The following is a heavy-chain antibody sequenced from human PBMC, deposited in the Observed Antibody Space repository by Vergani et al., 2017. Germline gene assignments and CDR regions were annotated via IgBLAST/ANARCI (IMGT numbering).Heavy chain of an antibody. CDR1: GFTFSTYA. J-gene: IGHJ3*02. V-gene: IGHV3-23*01. CDR2: ISGSGGTT. CDR3: AKGGFRNAFDI. Sequence: EVQLLESGGGLVQTGGSLRLSCAASGFTFSTYAMSWVRQAPAKGLEWVSVISGSGGTTDYADSVKGRFTISRDNSKNTLYLQMNSLRVEDTALYYCAKGGFRNAFDIWGQGTMVTVSS.